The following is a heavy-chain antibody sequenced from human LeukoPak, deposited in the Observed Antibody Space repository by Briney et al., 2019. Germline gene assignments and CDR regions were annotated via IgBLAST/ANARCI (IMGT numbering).Heavy chain of an antibody. D-gene: IGHD3-3*01. CDR3: ARDDITIFGLVSFDY. V-gene: IGHV1-2*02. J-gene: IGHJ4*02. CDR1: GYTFTGYY. CDR2: INPNSGGT. Sequence: ASVKVSCKASGYTFTGYYMHWVRQAPGQGLEWMGWINPNSGGTNYAQKVQGRVTMTRDTSISTAYMELSRLRSDDTVVYSCARDDITIFGLVSFDYWGQGTLVTVSS.